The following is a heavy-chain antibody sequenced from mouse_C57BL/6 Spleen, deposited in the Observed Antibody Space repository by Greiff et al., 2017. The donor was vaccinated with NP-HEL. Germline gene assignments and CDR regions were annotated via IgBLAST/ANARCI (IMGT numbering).Heavy chain of an antibody. D-gene: IGHD2-3*01. V-gene: IGHV1-82*01. Sequence: VQLQQSGPELVKPGASVKISCKASGYAFSSSWMNWVKQRPGKGLEWIGRIYPGDGDTNYNGKFKGKATLTADKSSSTAYMQLSSLTSEDSAVYFCARSLDGYYDYAMDYWGQGTSVTFSS. J-gene: IGHJ4*01. CDR1: GYAFSSSW. CDR2: IYPGDGDT. CDR3: ARSLDGYYDYAMDY.